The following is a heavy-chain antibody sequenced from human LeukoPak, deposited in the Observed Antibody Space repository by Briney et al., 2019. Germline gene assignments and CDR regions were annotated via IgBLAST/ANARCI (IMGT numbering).Heavy chain of an antibody. Sequence: GGSLRLSCTASGFTFGDYAMGWFRQAPGKGLEWVGFIRSKAYGGTTECAASVKGRFTISRDDSKSIAYLQMNSLKIEDTAVYYCTRGMRLATVPTYGYWGQGTPVTVSS. CDR3: TRGMRLATVPTYGY. V-gene: IGHV3-49*03. CDR1: GFTFGDYA. J-gene: IGHJ4*02. CDR2: IRSKAYGGTT. D-gene: IGHD4-17*01.